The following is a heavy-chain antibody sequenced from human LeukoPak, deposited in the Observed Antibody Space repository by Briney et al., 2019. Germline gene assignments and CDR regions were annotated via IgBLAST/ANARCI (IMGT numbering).Heavy chain of an antibody. CDR1: GFTFRSYA. V-gene: IGHV3-23*01. J-gene: IGHJ4*02. CDR2: ISGSGGST. CDR3: AKAGRGVRGVIYTVVDY. Sequence: PGGSLRLSCAASGFTFRSYAMNWVRQAPGKGLEWVSAISGSGGSTYYADSVKGRFTISRDNSKNTLYLQMNSLRAEDTAVYYCAKAGRGVRGVIYTVVDYWGQGTLVTVSS. D-gene: IGHD3-10*01.